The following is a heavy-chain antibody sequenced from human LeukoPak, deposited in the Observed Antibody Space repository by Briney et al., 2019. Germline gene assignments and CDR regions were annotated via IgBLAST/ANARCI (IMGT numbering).Heavy chain of an antibody. V-gene: IGHV3-30-3*01. CDR3: ARGLRQGYYYGMDV. CDR2: ISYDGSNK. CDR1: GFTFDDYA. J-gene: IGHJ6*02. Sequence: GRSLRLSCAASGFTFDDYAMHWVRQAPGKGLEWVAVISYDGSNKYYADSVKGRFTISRDNSKNTLYLQMNSLRAEDTAVYYCARGLRQGYYYGMDVWGQGTTVTVSS.